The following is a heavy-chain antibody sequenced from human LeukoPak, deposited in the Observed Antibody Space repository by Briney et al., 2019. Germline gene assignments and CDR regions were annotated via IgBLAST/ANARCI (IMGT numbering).Heavy chain of an antibody. V-gene: IGHV4-34*01. CDR2: ITHVGRT. CDR1: GGSLINFY. D-gene: IGHD4-17*01. J-gene: IGHJ4*02. Sequence: KPSETLSLTCAVYGGSLINFYWSWVRQPPGKGLEWIGEITHVGRTHYNSSLKSRVTISMDTSKNQFSLKLTSVAAADTAVYYCAPIYGDYQDFDSWGQGTMVTVSS. CDR3: APIYGDYQDFDS.